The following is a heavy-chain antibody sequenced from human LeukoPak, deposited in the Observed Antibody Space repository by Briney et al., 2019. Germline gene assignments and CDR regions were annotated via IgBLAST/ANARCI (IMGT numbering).Heavy chain of an antibody. CDR2: IKKDGSEK. D-gene: IGHD2-21*02. Sequence: PGGSLRLSCAASGFTFSRYWMSWVRQAPGKGLEWVANIKKDGSEKYYVDSVKGRFTISRDNSKNTLYLQMNSLRAEDTAVYYCAKDRHIVVVTATSYFDYWGQGTLVTVSS. V-gene: IGHV3-7*01. CDR1: GFTFSRYW. J-gene: IGHJ4*02. CDR3: AKDRHIVVVTATSYFDY.